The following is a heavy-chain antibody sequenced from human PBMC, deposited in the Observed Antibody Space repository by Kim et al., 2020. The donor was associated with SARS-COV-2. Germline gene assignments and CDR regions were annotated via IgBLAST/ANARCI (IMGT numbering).Heavy chain of an antibody. V-gene: IGHV4-59*01. D-gene: IGHD3-22*01. J-gene: IGHJ4*02. CDR2: IYYSGST. Sequence: SETLSLTCSVSGDSISSYYWSWIRQPPGKGLEWIGYIYYSGSTNYNPSLKSRVTISVDTSKNQFSLKLSSVTAADTAVYYCARTLAYDSSRIDYWGQGTLVTVSS. CDR3: ARTLAYDSSRIDY. CDR1: GDSISSYY.